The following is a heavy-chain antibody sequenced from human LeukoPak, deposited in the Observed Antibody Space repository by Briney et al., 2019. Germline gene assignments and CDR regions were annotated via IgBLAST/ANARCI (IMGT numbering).Heavy chain of an antibody. CDR2: INHSGST. J-gene: IGHJ5*02. D-gene: IGHD6-19*01. CDR1: GFTFSSYD. CDR3: ARGRVRYSSGWNGNWFDP. V-gene: IGHV4-34*01. Sequence: GSLRLSCAASGFTFSSYDMSWVRQAPGKGLEWIGEINHSGSTNYNPSLKSRVTISVDTSKNQFSLKLSSVTAADTAVYYCARGRVRYSSGWNGNWFDPWGQGTLVTVSS.